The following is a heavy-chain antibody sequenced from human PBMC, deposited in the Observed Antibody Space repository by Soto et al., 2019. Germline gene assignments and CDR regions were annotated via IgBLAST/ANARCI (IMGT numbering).Heavy chain of an antibody. CDR3: ARRAWDSYYAIDV. D-gene: IGHD3-22*01. J-gene: IGHJ6*02. Sequence: VQLVESGGGEVQPGRSLRLSCAASGFKYTDFALHWVRQAPGKGLEWVAIISYDGSDKYYADSVKGRFVISRDNPKNTLYPEMNSLRPDDTAVYFCARRAWDSYYAIDVWGQGITVSVFS. V-gene: IGHV3-30*09. CDR2: ISYDGSDK. CDR1: GFKYTDFA.